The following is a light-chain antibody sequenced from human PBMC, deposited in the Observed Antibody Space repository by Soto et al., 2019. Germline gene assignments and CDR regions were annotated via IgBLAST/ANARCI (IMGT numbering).Light chain of an antibody. CDR1: QSISNW. CDR2: HAS. Sequence: DIQMTQSPSTLPASVGDRVTITCRASQSISNWLAWYQQKPATAPKLLIYHASTLESGVPSRFSGSGSGTEFTLTISSLQPDDFATYYCQQYMRYSVGQGTKGDIK. CDR3: QQYMRYS. J-gene: IGKJ1*01. V-gene: IGKV1-5*01.